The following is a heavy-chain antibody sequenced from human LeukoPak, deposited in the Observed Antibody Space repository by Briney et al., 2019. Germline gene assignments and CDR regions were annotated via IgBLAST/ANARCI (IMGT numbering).Heavy chain of an antibody. CDR2: ISYDGSNE. CDR3: AKGGAVSSKSITMVRGTRKYFYYMDV. Sequence: GGSLRLSCAASGFTFSSYVMYWVRQAPGKGLEWVAIISYDGSNEYYAGSVKGRFTISRDNSKNTLYLQMNSLRAEDTAVYYCAKGGAVSSKSITMVRGTRKYFYYMDVWGKGTTVTISS. V-gene: IGHV3-30*04. J-gene: IGHJ6*03. D-gene: IGHD3-10*01. CDR1: GFTFSSYV.